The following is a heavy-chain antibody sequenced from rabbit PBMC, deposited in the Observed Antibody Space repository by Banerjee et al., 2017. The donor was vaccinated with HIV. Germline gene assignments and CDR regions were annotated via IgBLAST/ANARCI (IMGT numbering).Heavy chain of an antibody. V-gene: IGHV1S45*01. CDR1: GFSFSGGYD. CDR2: IYAGTSGST. Sequence: QQQLVESGGGLVKPEGSLTLTCKASGFSFSGGYDMCWVRQAPGKGLEWIACIYAGTSGSTYYASWAKGRFTISKTSSTTVTLQMTSLTAADTATYFCARGDGGHYYGMDLWGPGTLVTVS. D-gene: IGHD2-1*01. J-gene: IGHJ6*01. CDR3: ARGDGGHYYGMDL.